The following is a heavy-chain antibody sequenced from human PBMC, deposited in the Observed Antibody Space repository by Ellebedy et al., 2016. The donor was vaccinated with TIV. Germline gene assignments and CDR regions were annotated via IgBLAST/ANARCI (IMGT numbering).Heavy chain of an antibody. CDR1: GFTFSYYW. J-gene: IGHJ6*02. D-gene: IGHD5-12*01. CDR2: IDSDGHTT. V-gene: IGHV3-74*01. Sequence: GESLKISCTASGFTFSYYWMHWVRQAPGKGLEWVSRIDSDGHTTRYADLVEGRFTISRDNAKNSLFLQMNGLRAEDTAVYYCARGGHGGFAGWDRMDVWGQGTTVTVSS. CDR3: ARGGHGGFAGWDRMDV.